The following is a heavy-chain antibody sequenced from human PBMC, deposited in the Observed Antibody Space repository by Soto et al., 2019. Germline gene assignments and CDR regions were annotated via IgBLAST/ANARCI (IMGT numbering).Heavy chain of an antibody. V-gene: IGHV3-30*18. D-gene: IGHD6-19*01. J-gene: IGHJ6*02. CDR3: AKDQWGYELLPCRGWDCQYYYYGMDV. Sequence: QVQLVESGGGVVQPGRSLRLSCAASGFTFNSYAMHWVRQAPGKGLEWVAVISYDGTNKYYGDSVKGRFTISRDNSKNTVLLQMNRLRAEDTAEYYCAKDQWGYELLPCRGWDCQYYYYGMDVWGQGTKVNGSS. CDR1: GFTFNSYA. CDR2: ISYDGTNK.